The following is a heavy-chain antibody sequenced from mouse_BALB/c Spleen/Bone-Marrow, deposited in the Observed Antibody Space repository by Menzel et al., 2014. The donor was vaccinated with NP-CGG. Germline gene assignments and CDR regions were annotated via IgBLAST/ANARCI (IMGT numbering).Heavy chain of an antibody. D-gene: IGHD2-13*01. CDR3: TREGDSPFAY. J-gene: IGHJ3*01. V-gene: IGHV1S81*02. Sequence: QVHVKQSGAELVKPGASMKLSCKASGYTFTSYYMYWVKQRPGQGLEWIGEINPSNGGTNFNEKFKSKATLTVDKSSSTAYMQLSSLTSEDSAVYYCTREGDSPFAYWGQGTLVTVSA. CDR2: INPSNGGT. CDR1: GYTFTSYY.